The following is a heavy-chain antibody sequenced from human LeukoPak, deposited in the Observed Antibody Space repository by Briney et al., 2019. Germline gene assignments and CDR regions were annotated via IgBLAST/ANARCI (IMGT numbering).Heavy chain of an antibody. CDR2: IISSISYI. Sequence: NPGGSLRLSCAASVVTFSSYIMNCVRQAPEEGLECVSSIISSISYIYYADSVKGRFTISRDNAKNSLYLQMNSLRAEDTAVYYCARGPLHSTYYYGSGSYPLFDYWGQGTLVTVSS. CDR1: VVTFSSYI. V-gene: IGHV3-21*01. CDR3: ARGPLHSTYYYGSGSYPLFDY. J-gene: IGHJ4*02. D-gene: IGHD3-10*01.